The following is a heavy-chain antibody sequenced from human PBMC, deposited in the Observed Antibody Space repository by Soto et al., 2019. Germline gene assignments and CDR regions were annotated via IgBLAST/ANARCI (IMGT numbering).Heavy chain of an antibody. V-gene: IGHV4-31*03. CDR3: AREGAGPKGSSSWLDDAFDI. CDR1: GGSISSGGYY. Sequence: QVQLQESGPGLVKPSQTLSLTCTVSGGSISSGGYYWSWIRQHPGKGLEWIGYISYSGSTYYNPSLKSRVTISVDTSKDQFSLKLSSVTAADTAVYYCAREGAGPKGSSSWLDDAFDIWGQGTMVTVSS. D-gene: IGHD6-13*01. J-gene: IGHJ3*02. CDR2: ISYSGST.